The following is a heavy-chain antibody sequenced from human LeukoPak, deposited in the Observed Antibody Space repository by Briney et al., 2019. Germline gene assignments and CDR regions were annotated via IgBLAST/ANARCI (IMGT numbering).Heavy chain of an antibody. V-gene: IGHV4-34*01. Sequence: PSETLSLTCAVYGGSFSGYYWSWIRQPPGKGLEWIGEINHSGSTNYNPSLKSRVTISVDTSKNQFSLKLSSVTAADTAVYYCARGEPYDSSGHYDYWGQGTLVTVSS. D-gene: IGHD3-22*01. CDR1: GGSFSGYY. CDR2: INHSGST. CDR3: ARGEPYDSSGHYDY. J-gene: IGHJ4*02.